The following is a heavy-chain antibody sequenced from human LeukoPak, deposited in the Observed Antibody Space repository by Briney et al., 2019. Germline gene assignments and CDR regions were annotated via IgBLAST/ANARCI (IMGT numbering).Heavy chain of an antibody. D-gene: IGHD6-19*01. CDR1: GFTFDDYA. CDR3: AKLVGSGRRPLALDI. V-gene: IGHV3-43*02. J-gene: IGHJ3*02. Sequence: SGGSLRLSWSASGFTFDDYAMQWVRQAPGKGLEWVSLISGDGGSTYYADSVKGRFTISRDNSKNSLYLQMNSLRTEDTALYYCAKLVGSGRRPLALDIWGQGTMVTVSS. CDR2: ISGDGGST.